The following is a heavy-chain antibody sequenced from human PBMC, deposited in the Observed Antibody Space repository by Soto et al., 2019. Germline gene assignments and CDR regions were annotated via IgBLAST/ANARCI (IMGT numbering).Heavy chain of an antibody. J-gene: IGHJ6*02. D-gene: IGHD6-13*01. CDR1: GFTFSSYG. Sequence: PGGSLRLSCAASGFTFSSYGMRWVRQAPGKGLEWVAVIWYDGSNKYYADSVKGRFTISRDNSKNTLYLQMNSLRAEDTAVYYCARDLSSWDPGLDVWGQGTTVTVSS. CDR2: IWYDGSNK. V-gene: IGHV3-33*01. CDR3: ARDLSSWDPGLDV.